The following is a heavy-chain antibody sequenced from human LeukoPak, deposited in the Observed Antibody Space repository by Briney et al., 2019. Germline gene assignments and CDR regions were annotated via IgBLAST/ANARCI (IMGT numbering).Heavy chain of an antibody. J-gene: IGHJ4*02. CDR3: AKDITPRYDSSGYKGSYFDY. CDR2: IRWNSGSI. Sequence: GGSLRLSCAASGFTFDDYAMHWVRQAPGKGLEWVSGIRWNSGSIGYADSGKGRFTLSRDNAKDSLYLQMNSLRAEDMALYYCAKDITPRYDSSGYKGSYFDYWGQGTLVTVSS. CDR1: GFTFDDYA. V-gene: IGHV3-9*03. D-gene: IGHD3-22*01.